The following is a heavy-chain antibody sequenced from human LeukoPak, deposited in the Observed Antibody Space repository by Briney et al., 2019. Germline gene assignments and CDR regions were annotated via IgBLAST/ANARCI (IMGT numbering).Heavy chain of an antibody. CDR3: ARVQQYDKFDY. Sequence: RTGGSLRLSCAASGFTFDDYDLNWVRQAPGKGLEWVSGISWNGRNTAYAESLKGRFTISRDNAKNSLYLQMNSLRAEDTAFYYCARVQQYDKFDYWGQGTLVTASS. J-gene: IGHJ4*02. CDR2: ISWNGRNT. CDR1: GFTFDDYD. V-gene: IGHV3-20*04. D-gene: IGHD3-22*01.